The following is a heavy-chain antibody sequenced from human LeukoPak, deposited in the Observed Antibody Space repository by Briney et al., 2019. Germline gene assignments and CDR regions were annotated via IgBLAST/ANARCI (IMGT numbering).Heavy chain of an antibody. D-gene: IGHD1-1*01. CDR2: INPGSGFT. CDR1: ANTFTSAYF. CDR3: ARAITGTGVFDS. V-gene: IGHV1-46*01. Sequence: GASVKVSCKTSANTFTSAYFIHWVRQAPGRGLEWMGVINPGSGFTSNAARFRGRVTLTRDMSTSTVYMDLNTLRSEDTAVYHCARAITGTGVFDSWGQGTLVTVSS. J-gene: IGHJ4*02.